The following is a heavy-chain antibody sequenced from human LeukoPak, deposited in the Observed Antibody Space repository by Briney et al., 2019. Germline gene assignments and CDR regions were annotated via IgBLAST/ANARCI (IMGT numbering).Heavy chain of an antibody. J-gene: IGHJ5*02. CDR2: MYFNGNP. Sequence: SETLSLTCTVSGDSISRTTFYWGWIRQPPGKALEWIGSMYFNGNPYYKPSLKSRVTMSIDLSKNQFSLNLTSVTAADTAIYYCARHASWFDPWGQGTLVTVSS. V-gene: IGHV4-39*01. CDR1: GDSISRTTFY. CDR3: ARHASWFDP.